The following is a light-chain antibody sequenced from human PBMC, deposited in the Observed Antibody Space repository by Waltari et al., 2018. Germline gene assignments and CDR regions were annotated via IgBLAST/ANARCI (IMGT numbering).Light chain of an antibody. CDR2: EGT. V-gene: IGLV2-8*01. Sequence: QSALTQPPSASGSPGQSVTISCTGTRSDVGGSKYVSWYQFPPGNAPKLLIYEGTERPSGISHRFSGSKSGNTASLTISTLQAEDEADYYCFSYADGRSLVFGGGTKLTVL. CDR1: RSDVGGSKY. CDR3: FSYADGRSLV. J-gene: IGLJ2*01.